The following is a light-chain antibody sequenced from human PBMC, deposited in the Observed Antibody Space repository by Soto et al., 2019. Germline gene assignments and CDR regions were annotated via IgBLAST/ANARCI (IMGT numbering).Light chain of an antibody. Sequence: QTVVTQAPSLTVSPGGTVSLTCGSSTGAVTSGHFPYWFQQKPGQVPKTLIYNTEDKQSWNPVRFSGSLLGGKAVLTLSGAQPEDEAEYYCLLSYGGPRVFGGGTKLTVL. CDR2: NTE. V-gene: IGLV7-46*01. J-gene: IGLJ3*02. CDR1: TGAVTSGHF. CDR3: LLSYGGPRV.